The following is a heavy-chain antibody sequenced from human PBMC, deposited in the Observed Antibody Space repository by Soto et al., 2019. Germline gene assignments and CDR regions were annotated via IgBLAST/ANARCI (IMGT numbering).Heavy chain of an antibody. V-gene: IGHV4-39*01. D-gene: IGHD1-1*01. CDR3: ARRALGQLERPRVLGWFDP. CDR1: SGSISSSSYY. CDR2: IYYSGST. Sequence: QLQLQESGPGLVKPSETLSLTCTVSSGSISSSSYYWGWIRQPPGKGLEWIGSIYYSGSTYYNPSLKSRVTISVDTSKNQFSLKLSSVTAADTAVYYCARRALGQLERPRVLGWFDPWGQGTLVTVSS. J-gene: IGHJ5*02.